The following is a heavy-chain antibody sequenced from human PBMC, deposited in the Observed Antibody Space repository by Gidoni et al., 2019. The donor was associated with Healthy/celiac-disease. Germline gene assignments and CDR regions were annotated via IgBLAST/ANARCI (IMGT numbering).Heavy chain of an antibody. CDR1: GGSFSGYY. Sequence: QVQLQQWGAGLLKPSETLSLTCAVYGGSFSGYYWSWIRQPPGKGLEWIGEINHSGSTNYNPSLKSRVTISVDTSKNQFSLKLSSVTAADTAVYYCARGRPGPGNTYYYYGMDVWGQGTTVTVSS. CDR3: ARGRPGPGNTYYYYGMDV. CDR2: INHSGST. J-gene: IGHJ6*02. V-gene: IGHV4-34*01.